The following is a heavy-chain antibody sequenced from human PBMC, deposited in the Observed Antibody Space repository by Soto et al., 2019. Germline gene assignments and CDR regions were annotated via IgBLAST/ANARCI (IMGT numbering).Heavy chain of an antibody. Sequence: SEPLSLTCTGSVGSISTNYWSWIRQPPGKGLEWIGYIYNSGSSNYNPSLKSRVTISVDTSKNHFSLQLASVTAADTAVYYCARGDSHSSGYLIVGVLTQWGQGTLVTSPQ. CDR3: ARGDSHSSGYLIVGVLTQ. CDR2: IYNSGSS. D-gene: IGHD3-22*01. CDR1: VGSISTNY. V-gene: IGHV4-59*01. J-gene: IGHJ4*02.